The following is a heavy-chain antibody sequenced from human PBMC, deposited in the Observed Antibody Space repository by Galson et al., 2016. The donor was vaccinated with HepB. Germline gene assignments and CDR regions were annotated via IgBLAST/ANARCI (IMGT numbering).Heavy chain of an antibody. CDR3: ARYSLRALDI. J-gene: IGHJ3*02. Sequence: SLRLSCAASGFSFSSESMSWARQAPGKGLEWVSAIRGRGDGTFYADSAKGRFTISRDNSKNTLFLQMNHVRAEDTAVYYCARYSLRALDIWGQGTMVTVSS. D-gene: IGHD1-1*01. CDR2: IRGRGDGT. CDR1: GFSFSSES. V-gene: IGHV3-23*01.